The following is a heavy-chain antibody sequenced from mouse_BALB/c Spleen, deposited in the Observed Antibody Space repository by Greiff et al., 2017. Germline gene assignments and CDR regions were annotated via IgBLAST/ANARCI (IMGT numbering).Heavy chain of an antibody. CDR2: IWAGGST. CDR3: ARGDRYYAMDY. Sequence: VMLVESGPGLVAPSQSLSITCTVSGFSLTSYGVHWVRQPPGKGLEWLGVIWAGGSTNYNSALMSRLSISKDNSKSQVFLKMNSLQTDDTAMYYCARGDRYYAMDYWGQGTSVTVSS. J-gene: IGHJ4*01. V-gene: IGHV2-9*02. CDR1: GFSLTSYG. D-gene: IGHD2-14*01.